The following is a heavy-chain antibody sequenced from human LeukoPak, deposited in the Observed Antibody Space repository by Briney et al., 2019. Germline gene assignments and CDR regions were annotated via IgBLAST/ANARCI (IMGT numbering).Heavy chain of an antibody. Sequence: SVKVSCKASGGTFSSYAISWVRQAPGQGLEWMGRIIPILGIADYAQKFPGRFTITADISTSTVYMELSSLRSEDTAVFYCARDGMVRGIIDYNGMDVWGQGTTVTVSS. CDR2: IIPILGIA. J-gene: IGHJ6*02. CDR3: ARDGMVRGIIDYNGMDV. D-gene: IGHD3-10*01. V-gene: IGHV1-69*04. CDR1: GGTFSSYA.